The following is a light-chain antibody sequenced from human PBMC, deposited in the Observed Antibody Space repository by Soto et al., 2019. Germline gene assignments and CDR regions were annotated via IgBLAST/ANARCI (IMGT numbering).Light chain of an antibody. Sequence: EIVLTQSPGTLSLSPGERATLSCSASQSVRNNYLAWYQQRPGQAPRLLIYAASSRATGIPDRFSGSGSGTDFTLTISSLQAEDVAVYYCQQYYTTPWTFGQGTKVDIK. CDR3: QQYYTTPWT. V-gene: IGKV3-20*01. J-gene: IGKJ1*01. CDR1: QSVRNNY. CDR2: AAS.